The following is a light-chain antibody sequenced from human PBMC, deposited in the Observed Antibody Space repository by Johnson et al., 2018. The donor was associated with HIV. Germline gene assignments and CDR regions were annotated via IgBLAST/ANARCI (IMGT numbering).Light chain of an antibody. V-gene: IGLV1-51*01. Sequence: QSVLTQPPSVSAAPGQKVTISCSGSSSNIGNNYVSWYQHLPGTAPKLLIYDNDKRPSGIPDRFSGSKSGTSATLGITGLQTGDAADYYCGTWDSSLSAGVFGTGTTVTVL. CDR1: SSNIGNNY. J-gene: IGLJ1*01. CDR2: DND. CDR3: GTWDSSLSAGV.